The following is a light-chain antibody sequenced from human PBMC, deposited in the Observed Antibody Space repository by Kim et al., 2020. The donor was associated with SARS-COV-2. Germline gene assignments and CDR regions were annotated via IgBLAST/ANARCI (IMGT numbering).Light chain of an antibody. Sequence: GQSVTISCPGNSSDGGGYNYVSWYQQHPGKAPKLMIYDVSKRPSGVPDRFSGSKSGNTASLTISGLQAEDEADYYCCSYAGSYNWVFGGGTQLTVL. CDR1: SSDGGGYNY. J-gene: IGLJ3*02. CDR3: CSYAGSYNWV. V-gene: IGLV2-11*01. CDR2: DVS.